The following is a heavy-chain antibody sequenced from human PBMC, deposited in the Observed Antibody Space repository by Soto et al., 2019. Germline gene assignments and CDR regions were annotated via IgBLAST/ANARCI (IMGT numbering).Heavy chain of an antibody. CDR2: IYYSGIT. V-gene: IGHV4-59*01. Sequence: SETLSLTCTVSGGSISSYYWSWTRQPPGKGLEWIGYIYYSGITNYNPSLKSRVTISVDTSKNQFSLKLSSVTAADTAVYYCARDRAYCSGGSCQNWFDPWGQGTPVTVSS. CDR1: GGSISSYY. CDR3: ARDRAYCSGGSCQNWFDP. D-gene: IGHD2-15*01. J-gene: IGHJ5*02.